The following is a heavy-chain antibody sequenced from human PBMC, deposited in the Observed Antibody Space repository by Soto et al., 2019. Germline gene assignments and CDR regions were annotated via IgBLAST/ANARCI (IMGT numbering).Heavy chain of an antibody. Sequence: QLQLQESGPGLVKPSETLSLTCTVSGGSISSSSYYWGWIRQPPGKGLEWIGSIYYSGSTYYNPSLKSRVTIYVDTSKNPFSLKLSSVTAADTAVYYCARQGTAGTTFGSGLDNWFDPWGQGTLVTVSS. CDR1: GGSISSSSYY. J-gene: IGHJ5*02. D-gene: IGHD1-1*01. V-gene: IGHV4-39*01. CDR2: IYYSGST. CDR3: ARQGTAGTTFGSGLDNWFDP.